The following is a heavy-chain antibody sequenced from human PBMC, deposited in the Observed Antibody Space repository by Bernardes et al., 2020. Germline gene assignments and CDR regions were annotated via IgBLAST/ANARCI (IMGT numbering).Heavy chain of an antibody. D-gene: IGHD6-13*01. CDR1: GFTFSSYA. J-gene: IGHJ6*04. Sequence: GGSLRLSCAASGFTFSSYAMSWVRQAPGKGLEWVSAISCSGGSTYYADSVKGRFTISRDNSKNTLYLQMNSLRAEDTAVYYCAKGGNEAAAAGPGVWYYGMDVWGKGTTVTVSS. V-gene: IGHV3-23*01. CDR3: AKGGNEAAAAGPGVWYYGMDV. CDR2: ISCSGGST.